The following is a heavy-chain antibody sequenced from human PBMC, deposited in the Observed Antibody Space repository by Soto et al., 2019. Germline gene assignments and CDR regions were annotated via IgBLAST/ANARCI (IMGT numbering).Heavy chain of an antibody. CDR3: ADSEPLSGSSRWPSHYYYGMDV. CDR2: ISAYNGNT. J-gene: IGHJ6*02. D-gene: IGHD6-13*01. CDR1: GYTFTSYG. V-gene: IGHV1-18*04. Sequence: QVQLVQSGAEVKKPGASVKVSCKASGYTFTSYGISWVRQAPGQGLEWMGWISAYNGNTNYAQKLQGRVTMTTDTSTRTAYMELRSLRSDDTAVYYCADSEPLSGSSRWPSHYYYGMDVWGQGTTVTVSS.